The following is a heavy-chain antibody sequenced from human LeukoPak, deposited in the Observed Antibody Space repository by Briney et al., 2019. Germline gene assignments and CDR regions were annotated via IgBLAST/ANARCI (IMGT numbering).Heavy chain of an antibody. V-gene: IGHV1-2*02. CDR3: ASPLPRDYAASHHFLDL. CDR2: INPDSGVT. CDR1: VYRFIDHY. Sequence: GASVKLSCKSSVYRFIDHYIHWVRQAPGQGLEWMGWINPDSGVTNYAQKFQGRVTMTRDTSIRTAYIELDSLRSDDTAVYYCASPLPRDYAASHHFLDLWGRGTLVAVSS. D-gene: IGHD4-17*01. J-gene: IGHJ2*01.